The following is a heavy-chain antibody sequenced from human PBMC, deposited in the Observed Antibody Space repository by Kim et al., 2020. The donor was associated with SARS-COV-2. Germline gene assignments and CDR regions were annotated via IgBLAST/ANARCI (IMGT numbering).Heavy chain of an antibody. J-gene: IGHJ4*02. CDR3: ARDGGYCSGGSCPQDY. V-gene: IGHV3-7*01. Sequence: GGSLRLSCAASGFTFSSYWMSWVRQAPGKGLEWVANIKQDGSEKYYVDSVKGRFTISRDNAKNSLYLQMNSLRAEDTAVYYCARDGGYCSGGSCPQDYWGQGTLVTVSS. CDR2: IKQDGSEK. CDR1: GFTFSSYW. D-gene: IGHD2-15*01.